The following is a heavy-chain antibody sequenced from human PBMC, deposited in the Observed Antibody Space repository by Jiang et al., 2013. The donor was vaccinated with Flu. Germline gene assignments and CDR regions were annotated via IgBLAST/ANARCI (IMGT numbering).Heavy chain of an antibody. CDR1: GFTFSSYE. J-gene: IGHJ3*02. D-gene: IGHD4-23*01. V-gene: IGHV3-48*03. CDR2: ISSSGSTI. CDR3: ARDRGVDEYGGNSWSSAFDI. Sequence: VQLVESGGGLVQPGGSLRLSCAASGFTFSSYEMNWVRQAPGKGLEWVSYISSSGSTIYYADSVKGRFTISRDNAKNSLYLQMNSLRAEDTAVYYCARDRGVDEYGGNSWSSAFDIWGQGTMVTVSS.